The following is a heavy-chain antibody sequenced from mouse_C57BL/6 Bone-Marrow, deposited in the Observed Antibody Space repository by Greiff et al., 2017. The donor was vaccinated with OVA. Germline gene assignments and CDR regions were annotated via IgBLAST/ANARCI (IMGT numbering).Heavy chain of an antibody. V-gene: IGHV5-6*01. CDR3: ARRWLLLYFDY. Sequence: EVQLQESGGDLVKPGGSLKLSCAASGFTFSSYGMSWVRQTPDKRLEWVATISSGGSYTYYPDSVKGRFTISRDNAKNTLYLQMSSLKSEDTAMYYCARRWLLLYFDYWGQGTTLTVSS. CDR2: ISSGGSYT. D-gene: IGHD2-3*01. J-gene: IGHJ2*01. CDR1: GFTFSSYG.